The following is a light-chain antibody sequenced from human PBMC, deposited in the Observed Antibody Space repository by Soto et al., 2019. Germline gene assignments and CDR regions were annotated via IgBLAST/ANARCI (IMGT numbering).Light chain of an antibody. V-gene: IGKV3-20*01. CDR1: QSVSSSY. CDR2: GAS. Sequence: EIVLTQSPGTLSLSPGERSTLSCRASQSVSSSYLAWYQQKPGQAPRLLIYGASIRASGIPDRFSGSGSGTDFTLTISRLESEDFAVFYCQQYGSSPQSFGQWTKVEIK. CDR3: QQYGSSPQS. J-gene: IGKJ1*01.